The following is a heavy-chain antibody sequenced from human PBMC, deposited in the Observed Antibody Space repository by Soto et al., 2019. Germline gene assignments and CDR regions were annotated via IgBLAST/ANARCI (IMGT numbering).Heavy chain of an antibody. V-gene: IGHV3-9*01. CDR2: ISWNSGNI. CDR3: ARELDGIDV. Sequence: GGSLRLSCAASGFTFHNYAMHWVRQAPGKGLEWVAGISWNSGNIDFGDSVKGRFTISRDNAKNSLYLQMNSLRPEDTAVYYCARELDGIDVWGQGTTVTVSS. CDR1: GFTFHNYA. J-gene: IGHJ6*02.